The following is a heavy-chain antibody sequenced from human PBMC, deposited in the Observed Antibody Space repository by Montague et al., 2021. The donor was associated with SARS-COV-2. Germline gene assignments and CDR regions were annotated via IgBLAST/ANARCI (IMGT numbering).Heavy chain of an antibody. CDR2: ITGSGAST. CDR1: GFTFSSYA. Sequence: SLRLSCAASGFTFSSYAMSWVRQAPGKGLEWVSGITGSGASTYYADSVKGRFTIPRDNSKNTLYLQMSNLRAEDTAVYYCAKASSSGFGESDCWGQGTLVAVSS. V-gene: IGHV3-23*01. D-gene: IGHD3-10*01. CDR3: AKASSSGFGESDC. J-gene: IGHJ4*02.